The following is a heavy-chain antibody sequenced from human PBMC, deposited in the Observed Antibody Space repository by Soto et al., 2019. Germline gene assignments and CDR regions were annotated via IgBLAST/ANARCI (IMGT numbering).Heavy chain of an antibody. V-gene: IGHV3-30*03. CDR2: ISYDGSDK. CDR1: GFTFNIYG. J-gene: IGHJ5*01. D-gene: IGHD3-10*01. Sequence: QVQLVESGGGVVQPGRSLRLSCAASGFTFNIYGMHWVRQAPGKGLEWVTLISYDGSDKYYADSVRGRFTVSRDNSKNMLYLQMGSLRVEDTAVYYCASEGPSTRRTGGLLDSWGQGAMVTLSS. CDR3: ASEGPSTRRTGGLLDS.